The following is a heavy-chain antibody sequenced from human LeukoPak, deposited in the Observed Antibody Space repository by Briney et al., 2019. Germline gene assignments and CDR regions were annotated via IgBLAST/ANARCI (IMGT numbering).Heavy chain of an antibody. Sequence: SQTLSLTCTVSGGSISSGSYYWSWIRQPAGKGLEWIGRIYTSGSTNYNPSLKSRVTISVDTSKNQFSLKLSSVTAADTAVYYCAGPTGYSSGWYPYWGQGTLVTVSS. V-gene: IGHV4-61*02. CDR2: IYTSGST. CDR3: AGPTGYSSGWYPY. D-gene: IGHD6-19*01. CDR1: GGSISSGSYY. J-gene: IGHJ4*02.